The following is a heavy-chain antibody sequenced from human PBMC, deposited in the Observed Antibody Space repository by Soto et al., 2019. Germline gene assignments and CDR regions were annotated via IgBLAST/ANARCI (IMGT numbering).Heavy chain of an antibody. D-gene: IGHD3-10*01. CDR1: GYTFTSYY. J-gene: IGHJ5*02. CDR3: ARDYYGSGSFTNWFDP. Sequence: QVQLVQSGAEVKKPGASVKVSCKASGYTFTSYYMHWVRQAPGQGLEWMGIINPSGGSTSYAQKFQARVTMTRDTSTSTVYMELSSLRSEDTAVYYCARDYYGSGSFTNWFDPWGQGTLVTVSS. V-gene: IGHV1-46*01. CDR2: INPSGGST.